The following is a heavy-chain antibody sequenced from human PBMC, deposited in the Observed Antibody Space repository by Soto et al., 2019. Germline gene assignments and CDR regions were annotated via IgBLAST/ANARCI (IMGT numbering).Heavy chain of an antibody. V-gene: IGHV3-30*03. J-gene: IGHJ4*02. CDR2: ISSDGSKK. CDR1: GFTFSNNG. CDR3: AMDLYGGSSRFDY. Sequence: QVQLVESGGGVVQPGRSLRLSCVASGFTFSNNGIHWVRQAPGKGLEWVAVISSDGSKKYYADSVKGRFIISRDNSKNTLYLQMNSLRAEDTAVYYCAMDLYGGSSRFDYWGQGTLVTVSS. D-gene: IGHD2-15*01.